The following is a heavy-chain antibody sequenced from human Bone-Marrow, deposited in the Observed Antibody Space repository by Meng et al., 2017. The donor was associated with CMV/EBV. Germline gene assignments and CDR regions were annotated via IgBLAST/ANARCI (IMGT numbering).Heavy chain of an antibody. CDR3: ARDPHLEWSPYYGMDV. CDR2: ISVYNGNT. D-gene: IGHD3-3*01. CDR1: GYTFTGYY. V-gene: IGHV1-18*04. J-gene: IGHJ6*02. Sequence: SVKVSCKASGYTFTGYYMHWVRQAPGQGLEWMGCISVYNGNTNYVQKLQGRVTMTTDTSTSTAYMELRSLRSDDTAVYYCARDPHLEWSPYYGMDVWGQGTTVTVSS.